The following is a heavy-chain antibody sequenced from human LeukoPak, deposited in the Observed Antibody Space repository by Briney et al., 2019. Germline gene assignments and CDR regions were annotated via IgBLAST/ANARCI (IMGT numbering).Heavy chain of an antibody. J-gene: IGHJ4*02. D-gene: IGHD5-12*01. CDR2: IYSDGKT. CDR3: ARIHSGDDF. V-gene: IGHV3-53*01. CDR1: GFTVSTNY. Sequence: GGSLRLSCAASGFTVSTNYMSWVRQAPGKGLEWVAVIYSDGKTYYADSVKSRFTISRDNSKNTLWLQMNSLRAEDTAVYYCARIHSGDDFWGQGTLVTVSS.